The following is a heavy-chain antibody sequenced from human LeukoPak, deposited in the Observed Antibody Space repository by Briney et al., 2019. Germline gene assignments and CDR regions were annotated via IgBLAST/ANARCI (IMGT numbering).Heavy chain of an antibody. CDR1: GYTFTSYD. D-gene: IGHD2-2*01. CDR2: IIPILGIA. J-gene: IGHJ4*02. V-gene: IGHV1-69*04. Sequence: SVKVSCKASGYTFTSYDINWVRQAPGQGLEWMGRIIPILGIANYAQKFQGRVTITADKSTSTAYMELSSLRSEDTAVYYCARDRAYRVPAAIWEWGQGTLVTVSS. CDR3: ARDRAYRVPAAIWE.